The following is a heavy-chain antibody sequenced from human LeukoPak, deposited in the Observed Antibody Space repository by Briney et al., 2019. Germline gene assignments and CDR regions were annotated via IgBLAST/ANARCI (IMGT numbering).Heavy chain of an antibody. Sequence: GGPLRLSCAASGFTFDDYAMHWVRQAPGKGLEWVSGISWNSGSIGYADSVKGRFTISRDNAKNSLYLQMNSLRAEDTALYYCAKGRDKYQLLSKNWFDPWGQGTLVTVSS. CDR3: AKGRDKYQLLSKNWFDP. D-gene: IGHD2-2*01. CDR2: ISWNSGSI. CDR1: GFTFDDYA. J-gene: IGHJ5*02. V-gene: IGHV3-9*01.